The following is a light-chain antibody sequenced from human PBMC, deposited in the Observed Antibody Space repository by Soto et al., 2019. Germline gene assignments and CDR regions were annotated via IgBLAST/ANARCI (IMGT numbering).Light chain of an antibody. CDR1: QSVSSY. CDR2: DAS. J-gene: IGKJ2*01. V-gene: IGKV3-11*01. CDR3: QQHSNWPPLYT. Sequence: EIVLTQSPATLSLSPGERATLSCSASQSVSSYLAWYQQKPGQAPRLLIYDASNRATGIPARFSGSGSGTDFTLTISSLEPEDFAIYYCQQHSNWPPLYTFGQGTKLEIK.